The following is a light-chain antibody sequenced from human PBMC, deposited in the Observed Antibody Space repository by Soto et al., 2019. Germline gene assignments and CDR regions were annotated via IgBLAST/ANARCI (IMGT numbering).Light chain of an antibody. J-gene: IGKJ4*02. CDR1: QSISSY. CDR2: AAS. CDR3: QRSYSRLLM. V-gene: IGKV1-39*01. Sequence: DIQMTQSPSSLSASVGDRVTITCRASQSISSYLNWYQQNPEKAPKLLIYAASSLQRGLPSRFSGSGSRTDFTLTTSSLHPEDFATYYCQRSYSRLLMCRGGTKVNIQ.